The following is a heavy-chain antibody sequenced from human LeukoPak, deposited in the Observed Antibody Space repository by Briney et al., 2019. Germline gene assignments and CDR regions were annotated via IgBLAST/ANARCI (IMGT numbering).Heavy chain of an antibody. J-gene: IGHJ4*02. V-gene: IGHV3-7*01. CDR2: IKQDGSEK. Sequence: PGGSLRLSCGASGFTFSSYAMSWVRQAPGKGLEWVANIKQDGSEKYYVDSVKGRFTISRDNAKNSVYMQMNSLRAEDTAVYSCARQRGYCSGDSCYQRTFDFWGQETLVTVSS. D-gene: IGHD2-15*01. CDR1: GFTFSSYA. CDR3: ARQRGYCSGDSCYQRTFDF.